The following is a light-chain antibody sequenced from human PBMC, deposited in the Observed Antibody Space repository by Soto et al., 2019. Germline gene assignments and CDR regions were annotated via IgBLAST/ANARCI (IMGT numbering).Light chain of an antibody. J-gene: IGKJ4*01. CDR2: GAS. CDR1: QSVSNY. Sequence: IVLTQSPGTLSLSPGERATLSCRASQSVSNYLAWYQQRPGQAPRLLIYGASTRASGIPDRFSGSGSGTDFTLTISRLEPEDSAVYYCQQHGGSVLVSFGGGSKVEIK. CDR3: QQHGGSVLVS. V-gene: IGKV3-20*01.